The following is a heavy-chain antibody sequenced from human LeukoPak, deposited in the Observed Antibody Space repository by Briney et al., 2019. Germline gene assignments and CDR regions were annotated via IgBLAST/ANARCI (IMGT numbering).Heavy chain of an antibody. CDR1: GLRFCRFW. J-gene: IGHJ5*02. V-gene: IGHV3-7*01. CDR2: IEEDGSEK. D-gene: IGHD3-10*01. Sequence: GGSLRLSCAASGLRFCRFWMSWVRQAPGKGLEWVANIEEDGSEKNYVDSVRGRFTISRDNAKKSLYLQMNSLRDGDTALYYCVAGATSFDPWGQGTLVTVSS. CDR3: VAGATSFDP.